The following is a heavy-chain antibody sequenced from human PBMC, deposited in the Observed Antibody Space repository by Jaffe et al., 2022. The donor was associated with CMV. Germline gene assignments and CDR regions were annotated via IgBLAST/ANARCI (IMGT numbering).Heavy chain of an antibody. J-gene: IGHJ4*02. CDR1: GFTFSSYG. V-gene: IGHV3-33*08. CDR2: IWYDGSNK. D-gene: IGHD3-22*01. Sequence: QVQLVESGGGVVQPGRSLRLSCAASGFTFSSYGMHWVRQAPGKGLEWVAVIWYDGSNKYYADSVKGRFTISRDNSKNTLYLQMNSLRAEDTAVYYCARGENYDPTGYFDYWGQGTLVTVSS. CDR3: ARGENYDPTGYFDY.